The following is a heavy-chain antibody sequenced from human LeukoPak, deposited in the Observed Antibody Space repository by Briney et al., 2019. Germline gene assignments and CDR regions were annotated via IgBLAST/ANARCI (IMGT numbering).Heavy chain of an antibody. D-gene: IGHD3-10*01. J-gene: IGHJ4*02. Sequence: GGSLRLSCVASGITFSNYAVSWVRQAPEKGLDWVSVISGSAHKIRYADSVKGRFTISRDNSKNTLYLQMNSLRAEDTAVYYCAKVLITMVRGVIGSEYYFDYWGQGTLVTVSS. CDR3: AKVLITMVRGVIGSEYYFDY. CDR1: GITFSNYA. V-gene: IGHV3-23*01. CDR2: ISGSAHKI.